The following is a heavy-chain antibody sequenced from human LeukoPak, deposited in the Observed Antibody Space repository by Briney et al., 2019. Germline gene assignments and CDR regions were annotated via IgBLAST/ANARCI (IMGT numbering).Heavy chain of an antibody. CDR2: ISGSGGST. J-gene: IGHJ4*02. Sequence: GGSLRLSCAASGFTFSSYAMSWVRQAPGKGLEWVSAISGSGGSTYYADPVKGRFTISRDNSKNTLFLQMNSLRAEDTAVYYCAKDSHRGYSYGQHYYFDYWGQGTLVTVSS. CDR1: GFTFSSYA. CDR3: AKDSHRGYSYGQHYYFDY. V-gene: IGHV3-23*01. D-gene: IGHD5-18*01.